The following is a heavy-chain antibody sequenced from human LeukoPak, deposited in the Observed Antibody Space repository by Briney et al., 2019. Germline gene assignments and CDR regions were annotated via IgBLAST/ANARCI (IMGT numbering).Heavy chain of an antibody. CDR2: INPDTGGT. V-gene: IGHV1-2*02. CDR1: GYTFTDYY. D-gene: IGHD3-10*01. J-gene: IGHJ4*02. Sequence: ASVKVSCKASGYTFTDYYIHWVRQAPGQGLEWMGWINPDTGGTNYAQKFQGRVTMTRDTSISTAYMELSRLRSDDAAVYCCARDKVVRGHDYWGQGTLVTVSS. CDR3: ARDKVVRGHDY.